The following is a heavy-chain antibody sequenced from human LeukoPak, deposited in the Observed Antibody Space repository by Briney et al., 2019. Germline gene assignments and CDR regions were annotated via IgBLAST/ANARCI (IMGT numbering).Heavy chain of an antibody. CDR1: GGSIRNNY. V-gene: IGHV4-59*01. J-gene: IGHJ4*02. Sequence: SETLSLTCTVPGGSIRNNYWSWIRQPPGKGLEWIGYIYYSGSTNYNPSLKSRVTISVDTSKNQFSLKLSSVTAADTAVYYCAGGGSYLDYWGQGTLVTVSS. CDR2: IYYSGST. D-gene: IGHD1-26*01. CDR3: AGGGSYLDY.